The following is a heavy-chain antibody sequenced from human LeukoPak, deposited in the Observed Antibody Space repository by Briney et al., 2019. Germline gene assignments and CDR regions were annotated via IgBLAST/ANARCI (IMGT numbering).Heavy chain of an antibody. CDR3: ARDYGIGYYGSGSCPDY. CDR2: ISAYNGNT. V-gene: IGHV1-18*01. CDR1: VYTFTRYG. D-gene: IGHD3-10*01. J-gene: IGHJ4*02. Sequence: ASVKASCKASVYTFTRYGISWVRQAPGQGLVGMGWISAYNGNTIYAQKLQSRVTMTTDTSTSTGYMELRSLRSDDTAVYYCARDYGIGYYGSGSCPDYWGQGTLVTVSS.